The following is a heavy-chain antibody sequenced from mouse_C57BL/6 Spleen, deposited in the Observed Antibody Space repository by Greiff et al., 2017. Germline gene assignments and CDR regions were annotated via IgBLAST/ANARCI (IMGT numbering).Heavy chain of an antibody. CDR3: ASTTTVVATEYFDV. V-gene: IGHV14-3*01. Sequence: LVESVAELVRPGASVKLSCTASGFNIKNTYMHWVKQRPEQGLEWIGRIDPANGNTKYAPKFQGKATITADTSSNTAYLQLSSLTSEDTAIYYCASTTTVVATEYFDVWGTGTTVTVSS. J-gene: IGHJ1*03. D-gene: IGHD1-1*01. CDR2: IDPANGNT. CDR1: GFNIKNTY.